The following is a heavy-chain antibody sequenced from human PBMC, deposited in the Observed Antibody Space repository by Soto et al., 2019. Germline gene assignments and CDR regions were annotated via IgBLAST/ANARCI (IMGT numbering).Heavy chain of an antibody. Sequence: SETLSLTCTVSGDSIYNSDHHWGWIRQPPGKGLEWIGNIYYTGSTDYSPSLNSRVTLSVDTSKNQFSLKLSSVTAADTAVYYCARGRHYYYGSGSYYNFKRYGMDVWGQGTTVTVSS. J-gene: IGHJ6*02. CDR3: ARGRHYYYGSGSYYNFKRYGMDV. CDR1: GDSIYNSDHH. CDR2: IYYTGST. V-gene: IGHV4-39*01. D-gene: IGHD3-10*01.